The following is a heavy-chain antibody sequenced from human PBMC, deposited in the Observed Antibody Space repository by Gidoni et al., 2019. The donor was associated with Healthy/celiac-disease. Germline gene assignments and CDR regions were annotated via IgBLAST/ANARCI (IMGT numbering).Heavy chain of an antibody. CDR2: IIPIFGTA. CDR3: ARALGYCTNGVCYTGRNYYYYYYMDV. J-gene: IGHJ6*03. V-gene: IGHV1-69*01. CDR1: GGTFSSYA. D-gene: IGHD2-8*01. Sequence: QVQLVQSGAEVKKPGPSVKVSCKASGGTFSSYAISWVRQAPGQGLGWMGGIIPIFGTANYAQKFQGRVTITADESTSTAYMELSSLRSEDTAVYYCARALGYCTNGVCYTGRNYYYYYYMDVWGKGTTVTVSS.